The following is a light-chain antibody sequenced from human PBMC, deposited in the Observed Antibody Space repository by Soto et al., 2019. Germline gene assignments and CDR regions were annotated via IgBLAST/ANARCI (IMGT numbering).Light chain of an antibody. CDR1: SSNIGACYD. V-gene: IGLV1-40*01. CDR2: GNS. Sequence: QSVLTQPPSVSGAPGQRVTISCTGSSSNIGACYDVHWYQQLPGTAPKLLIYGNSNRPSGVPDRFSGSKSGTSASLAITGLQAEDEADYYCQSYESSLSSVFGTGTKVTVL. J-gene: IGLJ1*01. CDR3: QSYESSLSSV.